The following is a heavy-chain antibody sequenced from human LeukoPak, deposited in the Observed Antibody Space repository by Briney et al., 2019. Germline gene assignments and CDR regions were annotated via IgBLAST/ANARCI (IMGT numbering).Heavy chain of an antibody. CDR3: ARDSPSTGTTGY. CDR2: ISSSSTI. V-gene: IGHV3-48*01. J-gene: IGHJ4*02. D-gene: IGHD1-1*01. Sequence: GGSLRLSCAASGFTFSSYSMNWVRQAPGKGLEWVSYISSSSTIYYADSVKGRFTISRDNAKNSLYLQMNSLRAEDTAVYYCARDSPSTGTTGYWGQGTLVTVSS. CDR1: GFTFSSYS.